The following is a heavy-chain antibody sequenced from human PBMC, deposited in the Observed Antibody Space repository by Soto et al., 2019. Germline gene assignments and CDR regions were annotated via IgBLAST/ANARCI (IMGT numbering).Heavy chain of an antibody. J-gene: IGHJ4*02. CDR2: ISYDGSNK. CDR1: GFTFSSYG. CDR3: AKPLDCTPRGGHDY. D-gene: IGHD1-1*01. Sequence: QVQLVESGGGVVQPGRSLRLSCAASGFTFSSYGMHWVRQAPGKGLEWVAVISYDGSNKYYADSVKGRFTISRDNSKNTLYLQMNSLRAEDTAVYYCAKPLDCTPRGGHDYWGQGTLVTVSS. V-gene: IGHV3-30*18.